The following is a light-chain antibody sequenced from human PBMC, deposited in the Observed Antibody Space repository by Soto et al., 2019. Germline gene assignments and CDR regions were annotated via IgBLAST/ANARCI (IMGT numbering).Light chain of an antibody. CDR3: QQYGSSPRT. V-gene: IGKV3-20*01. Sequence: TQSQGTLWFSPGERATLFCRASQSLSSSLAWYQQKSGQTPRLLIYDASNRAAGIPARFSGSGSGTDFTLTISSLEPEDFAVYYCQQYGSSPRTFGQGTKVDIK. CDR2: DAS. CDR1: QSLSSS. J-gene: IGKJ1*01.